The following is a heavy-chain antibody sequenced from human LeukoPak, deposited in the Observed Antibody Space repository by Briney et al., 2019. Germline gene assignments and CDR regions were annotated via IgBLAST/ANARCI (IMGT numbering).Heavy chain of an antibody. J-gene: IGHJ4*02. CDR2: IYYCGST. CDR3: ASFYQAYYFDY. V-gene: IGHV4-30-4*01. D-gene: IGHD2-21*01. Sequence: SQTLSLTCTVSGGSISSGDYYWSWIRQPPGKGLECSGYIYYCGSTYYNPSLKSRVTISVDTSKNQFSLKLSSVTAADTAVYYCASFYQAYYFDYWGQGTLVTVSS. CDR1: GGSISSGDYY.